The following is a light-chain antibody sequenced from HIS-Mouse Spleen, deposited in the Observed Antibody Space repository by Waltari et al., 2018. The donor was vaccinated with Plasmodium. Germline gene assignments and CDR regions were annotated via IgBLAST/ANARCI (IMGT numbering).Light chain of an antibody. V-gene: IGKV3-15*01. Sequence: EIVMTQSPATLYVSPGERATVSCRASQSVSSNLAWYQHKPGQAPRLLIYGASTRATGIPARFSGSGSGTEFTLTISSLQSEDFAVYYCQQYNNWSFTFGPGTKVDIK. CDR1: QSVSSN. CDR3: QQYNNWSFT. CDR2: GAS. J-gene: IGKJ3*01.